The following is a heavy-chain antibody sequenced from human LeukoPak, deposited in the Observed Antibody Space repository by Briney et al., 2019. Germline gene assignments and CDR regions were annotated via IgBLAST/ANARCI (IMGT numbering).Heavy chain of an antibody. CDR1: GGSISSSSYY. Sequence: SETLSLTCTVSGGSISSSSYYWGWIRQPPGKGLEWIGYVSYSGSTYHNPSLKSRVTMSVDTSKNQFSLKLSSVTAADTAVYYCAREVWSGRPDYWGQGTLVTVSS. CDR2: VSYSGST. V-gene: IGHV4-61*01. D-gene: IGHD3-3*01. CDR3: AREVWSGRPDY. J-gene: IGHJ4*02.